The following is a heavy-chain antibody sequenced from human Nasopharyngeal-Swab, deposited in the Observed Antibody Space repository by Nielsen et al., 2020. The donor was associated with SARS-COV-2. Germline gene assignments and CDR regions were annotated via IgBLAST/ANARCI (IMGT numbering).Heavy chain of an antibody. Sequence: GGSLRLSCAASRFILSDYSMNWVRQAPGKGLQWVCNIREGGTITYYTESVKGRFTVSEDKAKNSMYLLMNSLKDEDTAMYYCVRDYQWAFDIWGLGTMVTVSS. J-gene: IGHJ3*02. CDR1: RFILSDYS. V-gene: IGHV3-48*02. D-gene: IGHD1-26*01. CDR3: VRDYQWAFDI. CDR2: IREGGTIT.